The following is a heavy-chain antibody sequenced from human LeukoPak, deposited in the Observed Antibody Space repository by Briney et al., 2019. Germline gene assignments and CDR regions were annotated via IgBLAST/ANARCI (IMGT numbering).Heavy chain of an antibody. V-gene: IGHV3-21*01. CDR1: GFTFSSYS. Sequence: GGSLRLSCAASGFTFSSYSVNWVRQAPGKGLEWVSSISRSSSYIYYADSVKGRFTISRDNAKNSLYLQMNSLRAEDTAVYYCARQRVVPAIRYVDNWGQGTLVTVSS. D-gene: IGHD2-2*01. CDR3: ARQRVVPAIRYVDN. CDR2: ISRSSSYI. J-gene: IGHJ4*02.